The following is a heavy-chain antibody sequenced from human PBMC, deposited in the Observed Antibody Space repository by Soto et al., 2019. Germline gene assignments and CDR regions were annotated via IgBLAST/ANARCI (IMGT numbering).Heavy chain of an antibody. CDR1: GGSISSYY. CDR3: ARRGDGYNYYFDY. Sequence: SETLSLTCTVSGGSISSYYWSWIRQPPGKGLEWIGYIYYSGSTNYNPSLKSRVTISVDTSKNQFSLKVSSVTAADTAVYYCARRGDGYNYYFDYWGQGTLVTVSS. CDR2: IYYSGST. J-gene: IGHJ4*02. V-gene: IGHV4-59*08. D-gene: IGHD5-12*01.